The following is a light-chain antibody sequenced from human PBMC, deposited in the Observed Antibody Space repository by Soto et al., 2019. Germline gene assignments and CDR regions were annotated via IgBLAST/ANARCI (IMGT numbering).Light chain of an antibody. J-gene: IGKJ1*01. Sequence: DIQMTQSPFSLYASGVDRVTITCRASQGISNFLNWYQQKPGEAPKVLIYAASSLQTGVPSRFTGSGSGTVFTLTINSLQPEDFASYFRQQSFTNPKTLGQGTEVDIK. CDR3: QQSFTNPKT. CDR1: QGISNF. CDR2: AAS. V-gene: IGKV1-39*01.